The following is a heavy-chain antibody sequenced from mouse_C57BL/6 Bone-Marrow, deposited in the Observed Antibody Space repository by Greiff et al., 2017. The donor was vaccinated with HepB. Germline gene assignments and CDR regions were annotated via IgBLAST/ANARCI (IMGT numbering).Heavy chain of an antibody. CDR3: ARSVDYPYAMDY. J-gene: IGHJ4*01. CDR2: IYWDDDK. D-gene: IGHD2-4*01. Sequence: QVTLKESGPGILQSSQTLSLTCSFSGFSLSTSGMGVSWIRQPSGKGLEWLAHIYWDDDKRYNPSLKSRLTISKDTSRNQVFLKITSVDTADTATYYCARSVDYPYAMDYWGQGTSVTVSS. CDR1: GFSLSTSGMG. V-gene: IGHV8-12*01.